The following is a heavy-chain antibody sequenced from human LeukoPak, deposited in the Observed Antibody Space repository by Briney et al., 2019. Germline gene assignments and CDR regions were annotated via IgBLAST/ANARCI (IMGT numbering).Heavy chain of an antibody. CDR1: VGSSSGYY. V-gene: IGHV4-4*07. D-gene: IGHD7-27*01. Sequence: SATLSLTCAVAVGSSSGYYRCCIRHPAGKGLECIGRFYNRGSTKYNPSLKSRFTISRDTSENTFYLQLTSLTAADTAVYYCARDGPNWGLLWGQGTLVTVSS. CDR2: FYNRGST. CDR3: ARDGPNWGLL. J-gene: IGHJ4*02.